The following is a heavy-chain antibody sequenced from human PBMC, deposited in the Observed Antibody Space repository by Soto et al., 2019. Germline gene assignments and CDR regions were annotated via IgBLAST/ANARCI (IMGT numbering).Heavy chain of an antibody. D-gene: IGHD5-18*01. CDR2: IYYSGST. CDR3: ARVHWLPYYFDF. Sequence: PSETLSLTCTVSGGSISSYYWSWIRQPPGKGLEWIGYIYYSGSTNYNPSLKSRVTISVDTSKNQFSLKLSSVTAADTAVYYCARVHWLPYYFDFSGQGILVTVSS. CDR1: GGSISSYY. V-gene: IGHV4-59*01. J-gene: IGHJ4*02.